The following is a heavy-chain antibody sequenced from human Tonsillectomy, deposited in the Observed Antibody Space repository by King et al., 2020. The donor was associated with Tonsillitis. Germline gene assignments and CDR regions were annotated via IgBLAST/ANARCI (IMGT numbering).Heavy chain of an antibody. D-gene: IGHD7-27*01. CDR3: ARERLYNVGWGLDH. CDR1: GFTFSSYG. V-gene: IGHV3-33*05. CDR2: ISFHGTNI. Sequence: QGQLVQSGGGVVQPGRSLRLSCETSGFTFSSYGMHWVRQAPGKGLEWVATISFHGTNIHHADSVKGRFTISRDNSKNTMFLQMNSLRAEDTAVYYCARERLYNVGWGLDHWGQGALVTVSS. J-gene: IGHJ4*02.